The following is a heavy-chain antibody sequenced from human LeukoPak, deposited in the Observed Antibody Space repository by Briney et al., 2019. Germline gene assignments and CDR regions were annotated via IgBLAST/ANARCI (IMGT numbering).Heavy chain of an antibody. J-gene: IGHJ4*02. CDR1: GVTFSSNA. V-gene: IGHV3-23*01. D-gene: IGHD1-26*01. CDR3: ARNPAGIGDY. Sequence: HSGGSPRLSCAASGVTFSSNAMSWVRQAPGKGLEWVSGITGSGDNTYYTESVKGRFTISRDNAKNSLYLQMNSLRDEDTAVYYCARNPAGIGDYWGQGTLVTVSS. CDR2: ITGSGDNT.